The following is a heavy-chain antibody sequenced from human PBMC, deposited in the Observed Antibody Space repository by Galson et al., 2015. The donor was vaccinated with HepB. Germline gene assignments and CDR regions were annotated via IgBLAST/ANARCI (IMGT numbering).Heavy chain of an antibody. Sequence: SLRLSCAASGFPFSNYAMCWVRQAPGKGLEWVSAISGSGSNTYYADSVKGRFTISRDNSKNTLYLQMNSLRAEDTAVYYCAKLPLAVAGVKYFQHWGQGTVVTVSS. CDR1: GFPFSNYA. CDR2: ISGSGSNT. J-gene: IGHJ1*01. D-gene: IGHD6-19*01. CDR3: AKLPLAVAGVKYFQH. V-gene: IGHV3-23*01.